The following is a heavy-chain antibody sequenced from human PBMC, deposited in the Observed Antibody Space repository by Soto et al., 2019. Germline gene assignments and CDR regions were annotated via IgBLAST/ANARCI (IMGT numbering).Heavy chain of an antibody. CDR2: IYHSGST. V-gene: IGHV4-30-2*01. J-gene: IGHJ4*02. CDR1: GGSISSGGYS. CDR3: ARGQVYAVTTYFDY. Sequence: SETLSLTCAVSGGSISSGGYSWSWIRQPPGKGLEWIGYIYHSGSTYYNPSLKSRVTISVDRSKNQFSLKLSSVTAADTAVYYCARGQVYAVTTYFDYCGPGTMLTV. D-gene: IGHD4-17*01.